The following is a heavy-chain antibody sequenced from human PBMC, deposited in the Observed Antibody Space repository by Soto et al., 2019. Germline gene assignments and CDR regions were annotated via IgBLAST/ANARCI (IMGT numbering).Heavy chain of an antibody. Sequence: PSETLSLTCTVSGGSISSSSYYWGWIRQPPGKGLEWIGSIYYSGSTYYNPSLKSRVTISVDTSKNQFSLKLSSVTAADTAVYYCARHGGYSSSWVAIYYYMDVWGKGTTVTVSS. CDR1: GGSISSSSYY. CDR2: IYYSGST. D-gene: IGHD6-13*01. CDR3: ARHGGYSSSWVAIYYYMDV. V-gene: IGHV4-39*01. J-gene: IGHJ6*03.